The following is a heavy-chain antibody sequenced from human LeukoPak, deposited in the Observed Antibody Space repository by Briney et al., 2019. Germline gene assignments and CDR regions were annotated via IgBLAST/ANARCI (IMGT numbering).Heavy chain of an antibody. CDR1: GGTFSSYA. J-gene: IGHJ5*02. Sequence: SSVKVSCKASGGTFSSYAISWVRQAPGQGLEWMGGIIPIFGTANYAQKFQGRVTITADKSTSTAYMELSSLGSEDTAVYYCAREETVAGHDPWGQGTLVTVSS. V-gene: IGHV1-69*06. D-gene: IGHD6-19*01. CDR3: AREETVAGHDP. CDR2: IIPIFGTA.